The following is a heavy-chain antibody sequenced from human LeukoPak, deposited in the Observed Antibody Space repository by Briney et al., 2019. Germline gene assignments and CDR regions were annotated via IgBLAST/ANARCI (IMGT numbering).Heavy chain of an antibody. J-gene: IGHJ4*02. V-gene: IGHV3-30*02. Sequence: GGSLRLSCAASGFTFSSYGMHWVGQAPGKGLEWVAFIRYDGSYKYYADYVKGRFTISRDNSKNTLYLQMNSLRAEDTAVYYCARGRYFDWLSRTYFDYWGQGTLVTVSS. CDR3: ARGRYFDWLSRTYFDY. CDR1: GFTFSSYG. D-gene: IGHD3-9*01. CDR2: IRYDGSYK.